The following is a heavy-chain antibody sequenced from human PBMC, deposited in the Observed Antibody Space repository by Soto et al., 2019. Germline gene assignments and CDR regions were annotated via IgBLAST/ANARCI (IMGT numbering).Heavy chain of an antibody. V-gene: IGHV3-33*01. CDR1: GFTFNNYG. CDR2: IWNDGSNS. Sequence: QVQLVESGGGVVQPGRSLRLSCAASGFTFNNYGMHWVRQAPGKGLEWLAVIWNDGSNSSYANSVKGRFTISRDNSKNTLYLEMSRLRAEDRGVCYCVRRQIPPPTRGAANARGAMDGWGQGTTVTVSS. CDR3: VRRQIPPPTRGAANARGAMDG. D-gene: IGHD6-13*01. J-gene: IGHJ6*02.